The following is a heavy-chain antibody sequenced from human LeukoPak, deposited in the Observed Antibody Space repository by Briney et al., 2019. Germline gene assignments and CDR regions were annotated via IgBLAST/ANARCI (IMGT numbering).Heavy chain of an antibody. CDR2: ISGTGSTI. J-gene: IGHJ4*02. CDR3: ARDRTTALDY. V-gene: IGHV3-48*03. D-gene: IGHD4-11*01. Sequence: GGSLRLSCAASGFTFSSYDMNWVRQAPGKGLDWVSYISGTGSTIYYADSVKGRFTLSRDNAKSSLYLQMNSLRAEDTAVYCCARDRTTALDYWGQGTLVTVSS. CDR1: GFTFSSYD.